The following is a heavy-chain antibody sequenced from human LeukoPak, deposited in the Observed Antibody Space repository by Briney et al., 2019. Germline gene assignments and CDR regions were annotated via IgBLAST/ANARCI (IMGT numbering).Heavy chain of an antibody. J-gene: IGHJ5*02. CDR2: INPSGGST. V-gene: IGHV1-46*01. D-gene: IGHD1-26*01. Sequence: ASVKASCKASGYTFTTYYIHWVRQAPGQRLEWRGIINPSGGSTTYAQKFQRRVTVTTDTSTSTVYMELSSLRSEDTAVYYCTFSGSYRGRDNWFDPWGQGILVTVSS. CDR3: TFSGSYRGRDNWFDP. CDR1: GYTFTTYY.